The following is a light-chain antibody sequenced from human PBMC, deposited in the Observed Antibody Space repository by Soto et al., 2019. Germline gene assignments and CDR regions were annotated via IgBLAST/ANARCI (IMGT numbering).Light chain of an antibody. CDR3: QKYNTGT. V-gene: IGKV1-27*01. CDR1: QDISNY. CDR2: AVS. J-gene: IGKJ1*01. Sequence: DIQMIQSPSSLSASVGDRVTITCRASQDISNYLAWYQQKPGKVPKLLIYAVSTLQSGVPSRFSGSGSGTDFTLTISSLQPEDVATYYCQKYNTGTFGQGTKVEIK.